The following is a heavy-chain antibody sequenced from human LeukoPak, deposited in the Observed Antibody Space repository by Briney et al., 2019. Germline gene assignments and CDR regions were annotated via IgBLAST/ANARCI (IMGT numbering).Heavy chain of an antibody. V-gene: IGHV1-8*01. CDR3: ARVGYSSSLTLYYYYYMDV. J-gene: IGHJ6*03. D-gene: IGHD6-13*01. Sequence: ASVKVSCKASGYTFTSYDINWVRQATGQGLEWMGWMNPNSGNTGYAQKFQGRVTMTRNTSISTAYMELSSLRSEDTAVYYCARVGYSSSLTLYYYYYMDVWGKGTTVTVSS. CDR2: MNPNSGNT. CDR1: GYTFTSYD.